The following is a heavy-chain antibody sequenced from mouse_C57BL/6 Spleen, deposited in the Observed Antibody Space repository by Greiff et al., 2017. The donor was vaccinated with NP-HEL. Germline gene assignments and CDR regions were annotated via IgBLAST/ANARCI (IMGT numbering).Heavy chain of an antibody. CDR3: TTPDGSSFDY. Sequence: VQLQQSGAELVRPGASVKLSCTASGFNIKDDYMHWVKQRPEQGLEWIGWIDPENGDTEYASKFQGKATITADTSSNTAYLQLSSLTSEDTAVYYCTTPDGSSFDYWGQGTTLTVSS. D-gene: IGHD2-3*01. CDR1: GFNIKDDY. CDR2: IDPENGDT. V-gene: IGHV14-4*01. J-gene: IGHJ2*01.